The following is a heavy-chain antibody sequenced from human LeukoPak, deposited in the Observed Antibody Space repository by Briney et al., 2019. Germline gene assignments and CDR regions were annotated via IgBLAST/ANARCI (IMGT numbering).Heavy chain of an antibody. CDR2: IRSDGSNK. J-gene: IGHJ4*02. V-gene: IGHV3-30*02. Sequence: GGSLRLSCVASGFTFRSYAMHWVRQAPGKGLEGVAFIRSDGSNKVYAVSVKGRFTVFRDNSKNKMYVQMNGLRPEDTAIYYCVNDEGATSPDYWGQGTLVTVSS. CDR3: VNDEGATSPDY. CDR1: GFTFRSYA. D-gene: IGHD1-1*01.